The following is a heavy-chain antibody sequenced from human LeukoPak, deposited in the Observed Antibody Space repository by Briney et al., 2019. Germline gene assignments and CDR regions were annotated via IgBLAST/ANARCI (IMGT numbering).Heavy chain of an antibody. D-gene: IGHD6-13*01. V-gene: IGHV3-48*03. Sequence: GGSLRLSCAASGFTFSSYEMNWVRQAPGKGVEWVSYFSSSGSTIYYADSVKGRFTISRDNDKNSLYLQRNSRRAEDTAVYYCAREQLVEGVDYWGEGTLVTVSS. CDR3: AREQLVEGVDY. CDR1: GFTFSSYE. CDR2: FSSSGSTI. J-gene: IGHJ4*02.